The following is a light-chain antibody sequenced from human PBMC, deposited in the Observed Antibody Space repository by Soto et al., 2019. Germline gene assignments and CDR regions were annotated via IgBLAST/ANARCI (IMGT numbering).Light chain of an antibody. CDR2: GAS. Sequence: EIGLTQSPGTLSLSPGERATLSCRASQSVSSNYLAWYQQKPGQAPRLLIFGASSRASGIPDRFSGSGSGTDFTLTIGRLEPEDFAVYYCQQYGRSPATFGQGTKVEIK. V-gene: IGKV3-20*01. CDR1: QSVSSNY. J-gene: IGKJ1*01. CDR3: QQYGRSPAT.